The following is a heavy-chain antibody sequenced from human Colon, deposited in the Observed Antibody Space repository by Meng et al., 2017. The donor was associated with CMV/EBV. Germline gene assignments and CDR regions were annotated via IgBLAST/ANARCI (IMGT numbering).Heavy chain of an antibody. Sequence: GGSLRLSCAASGFTFSNAWMTWVRQAPGKGLEWVGRIQSKTDGGTTDYGAPVKGRFTISRDDSKNTLYLQMNSLKTEDTAVYYCTTGSTSYLRNAFDMWGQGTMVTVSS. J-gene: IGHJ3*02. CDR2: IQSKTDGGTT. CDR3: TTGSTSYLRNAFDM. CDR1: GFTFSNAW. V-gene: IGHV3-15*01. D-gene: IGHD5-12*01.